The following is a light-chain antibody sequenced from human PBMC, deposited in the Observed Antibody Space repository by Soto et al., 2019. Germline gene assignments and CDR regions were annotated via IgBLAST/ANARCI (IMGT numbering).Light chain of an antibody. J-gene: IGLJ2*01. V-gene: IGLV2-23*01. CDR2: EGS. Sequence: QSALTQPASVSGSPGQSITISCTGTSSDVGGYNLVSWYQQYPGKAPKLMIYEGSKRPSGVSNRFSGSKTGNTASLTISGLQAEDEADYYCCSYAGSSSHVVFGGGTKLTVL. CDR1: SSDVGGYNL. CDR3: CSYAGSSSHVV.